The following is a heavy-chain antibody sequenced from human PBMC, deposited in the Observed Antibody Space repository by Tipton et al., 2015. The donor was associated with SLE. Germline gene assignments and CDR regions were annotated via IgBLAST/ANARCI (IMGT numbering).Heavy chain of an antibody. CDR2: INHSGSA. CDR3: AREGGYDFWSGYYTGGNWFDP. V-gene: IGHV4-34*01. CDR1: GGAFSGYY. Sequence: TLSLTCAVYGGAFSGYYWSWIRQPPGKGLEWIGEINHSGSAKYNPSLKSRVTVSVDTSKNQVSLRVSSVTGADTAVYYCAREGGYDFWSGYYTGGNWFDPWGQGTLVTVSS. J-gene: IGHJ5*02. D-gene: IGHD3-3*01.